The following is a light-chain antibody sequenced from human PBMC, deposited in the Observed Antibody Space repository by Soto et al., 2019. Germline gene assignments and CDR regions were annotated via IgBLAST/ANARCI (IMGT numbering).Light chain of an antibody. CDR1: QSVNSNF. J-gene: IGKJ5*01. Sequence: EVSLTQSPGSLSLSPGERATLSCRASQSVNSNFLGWYQQTPGQPPRLLIYAASGRATGIPDRFSGSGSGTDFTLSITRLEPEDSAVYYCQQYGTSPITFGQGTRLEIK. V-gene: IGKV3-20*01. CDR3: QQYGTSPIT. CDR2: AAS.